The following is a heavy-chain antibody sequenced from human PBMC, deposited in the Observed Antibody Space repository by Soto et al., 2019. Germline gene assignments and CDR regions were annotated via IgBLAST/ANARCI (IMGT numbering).Heavy chain of an antibody. Sequence: SETLSLTCTVSGGSISSYYWSWIRQPPGKGLEWIGYIYYSGSTNYNPSLKSRVTISVDTSKNQFSLKLSSVTAADTAVYYCASLDYGDYYFQHWGQGTLVTVSS. J-gene: IGHJ1*01. CDR1: GGSISSYY. CDR2: IYYSGST. CDR3: ASLDYGDYYFQH. V-gene: IGHV4-59*01. D-gene: IGHD4-17*01.